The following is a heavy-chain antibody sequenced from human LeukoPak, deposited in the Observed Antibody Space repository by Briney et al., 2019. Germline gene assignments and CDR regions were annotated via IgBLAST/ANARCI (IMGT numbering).Heavy chain of an antibody. CDR2: IWNDGSNK. Sequence: PGGSLRLSCAASGFTFSSYGMQWVRQAPGKGLEWVAVIWNDGSNKYYADSVKGRFTISRDNSKNTLYLQMNSLRAEDTAVYYCARGPYGMDVWGQGTTVTVSS. J-gene: IGHJ6*02. CDR3: ARGPYGMDV. V-gene: IGHV3-33*01. CDR1: GFTFSSYG.